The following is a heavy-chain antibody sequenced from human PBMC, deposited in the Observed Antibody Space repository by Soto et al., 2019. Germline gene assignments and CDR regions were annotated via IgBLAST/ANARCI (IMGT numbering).Heavy chain of an antibody. CDR2: IYDRGST. D-gene: IGHD6-19*01. J-gene: IGHJ4*02. CDR1: GGSIGSSSYY. Sequence: QLQLQESGPGLVKPSETLSLTCTVSGGSIGSSSYYWGWIRQPPGKGLEWIGSIYDRGSTYSNPSLKSRLTTSLDTSKNQFSLKLTSVTAADTAVYYCARHGYTSGRTYFDYCVQGTLVTVSS. CDR3: ARHGYTSGRTYFDY. V-gene: IGHV4-39*01.